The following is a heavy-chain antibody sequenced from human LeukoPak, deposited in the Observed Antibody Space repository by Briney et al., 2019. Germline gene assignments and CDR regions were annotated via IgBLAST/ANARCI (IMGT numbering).Heavy chain of an antibody. D-gene: IGHD3-3*01. CDR1: GGSFSGYY. J-gene: IGHJ4*02. CDR2: INHSGST. Sequence: SETLSLTCAVYGGSFSGYYWSWIRQPPGKGLEWIGEINHSGSTNYNPSLKSRVTISVDTSKNQFSLKLSSVTAADTAVYYCARRPTIFGVVPLDYWGQGTLVTVSS. CDR3: ARRPTIFGVVPLDY. V-gene: IGHV4-34*01.